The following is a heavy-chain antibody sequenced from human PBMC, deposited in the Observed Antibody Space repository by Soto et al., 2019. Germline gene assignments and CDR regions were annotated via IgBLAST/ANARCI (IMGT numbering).Heavy chain of an antibody. CDR3: ARDADRAIAVAETYNWFDP. CDR1: GGTFSSYA. V-gene: IGHV1-69*13. CDR2: IIPIFGTA. J-gene: IGHJ5*02. Sequence: SVKVSCKASGGTFSSYAIGWLRQSPGQGLEWMGGIIPIFGTANYAQKFQGRVTITADESTSTAYMELSSLRSEDTAVYYCARDADRAIAVAETYNWFDPWGQGTLVTVSS. D-gene: IGHD6-19*01.